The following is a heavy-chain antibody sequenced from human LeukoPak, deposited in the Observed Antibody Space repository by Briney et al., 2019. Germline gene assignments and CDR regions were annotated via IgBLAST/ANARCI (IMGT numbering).Heavy chain of an antibody. CDR3: ARRVSYYYFYMDV. Sequence: SETLSLTCGVSGDSFSGYYWSWIRQSPGKGLEWMAEINDSGSTNFNPSLKRRLSISLDASKNQFSLTLSSVTAADTAVYYCARRVSYYYFYMDVWGNGTTVTVSS. CDR2: INDSGST. V-gene: IGHV4-34*01. CDR1: GDSFSGYY. J-gene: IGHJ6*03.